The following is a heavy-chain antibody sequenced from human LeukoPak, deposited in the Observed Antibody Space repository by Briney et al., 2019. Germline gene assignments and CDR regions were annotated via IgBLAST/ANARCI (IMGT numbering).Heavy chain of an antibody. Sequence: GGSLRLSCATSGFTFMTYGFHWVRQAPGKGLEWVAVIWSDGSKQYYADSVKGRFTISRDSSDSTVHLHMNSLRVEDTAVYYCARESAGISSDIWGQGTMVTVPS. D-gene: IGHD2-15*01. CDR1: GFTFMTYG. CDR2: IWSDGSKQ. CDR3: ARESAGISSDI. J-gene: IGHJ3*02. V-gene: IGHV3-33*01.